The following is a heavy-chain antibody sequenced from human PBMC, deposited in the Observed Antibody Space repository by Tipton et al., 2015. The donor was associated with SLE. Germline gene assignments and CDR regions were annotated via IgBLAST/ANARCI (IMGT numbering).Heavy chain of an antibody. CDR1: GGSISSSSYY. CDR2: IYYSGSI. CDR3: ARDGIPHFFDY. J-gene: IGHJ4*02. Sequence: TLSLTCTVSGGSISSSSYYWGWIRQPPGKGLEWIGSIYYSGSIYYNPSLKSRVTISVDTSKNQFSLKLSSVTAADTAVYYCARDGIPHFFDYWGQGTLVTVSS. D-gene: IGHD1-14*01. V-gene: IGHV4-39*02.